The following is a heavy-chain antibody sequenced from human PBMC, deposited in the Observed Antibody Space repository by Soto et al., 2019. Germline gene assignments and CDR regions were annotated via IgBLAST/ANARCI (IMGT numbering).Heavy chain of an antibody. V-gene: IGHV3-30*04. D-gene: IGHD1-1*01. Sequence: QVQLVESGGGVVQPGRSLRLSCAASGFTFSSYAMHWVRQAPGKGPEWVAVIAYDGRNKYYADSVKGRFTISRDNSKNTRYLQMNSLRIEDTAVYYCARELERVFDYWGQGTLVTVSS. J-gene: IGHJ4*02. CDR2: IAYDGRNK. CDR1: GFTFSSYA. CDR3: ARELERVFDY.